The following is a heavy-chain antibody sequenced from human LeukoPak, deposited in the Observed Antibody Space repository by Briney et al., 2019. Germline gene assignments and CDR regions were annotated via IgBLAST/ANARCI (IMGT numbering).Heavy chain of an antibody. V-gene: IGHV4-61*02. Sequence: SETLSLTCTVSGGSISSGSYYWSWIRQPAGKGLEWIGRIYTSGSTNYNPSLKGRVTISVDTSKNQFSLKLSSVTAADTAVYYCARVWWSSSWYSRDWFDPWGQGTLVTVSS. D-gene: IGHD6-13*01. CDR2: IYTSGST. CDR3: ARVWWSSSWYSRDWFDP. CDR1: GGSISSGSYY. J-gene: IGHJ5*02.